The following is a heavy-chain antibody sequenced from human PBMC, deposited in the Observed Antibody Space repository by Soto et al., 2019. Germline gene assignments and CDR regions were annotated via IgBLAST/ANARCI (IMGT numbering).Heavy chain of an antibody. V-gene: IGHV3-48*03. Sequence: PGGSLRLSCAGSGFTFSSYEMNWVRQAPGKGLEWVSYISRSGDVIYYADSVKGRFTVSRDNAKNSLYLQMNSLRAEDTAVYYCVLDVGGGCCSNWFAPWGRGTLVTVSS. CDR2: ISRSGDVI. J-gene: IGHJ5*02. CDR3: VLDVGGGCCSNWFAP. D-gene: IGHD2-15*01. CDR1: GFTFSSYE.